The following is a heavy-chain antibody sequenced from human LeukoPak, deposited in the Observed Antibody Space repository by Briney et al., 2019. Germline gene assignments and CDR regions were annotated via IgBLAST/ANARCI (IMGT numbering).Heavy chain of an antibody. CDR2: IHYTGST. J-gene: IGHJ4*02. CDR3: ATSSARSPYDY. CDR1: GGSISSYY. V-gene: IGHV4-59*01. Sequence: PSETLSLTCTVSGGSISSYYWSWIRQSPGKGLECIGYIHYTGSTNYNPSLKSRVTISVDTSKNQFSLKLSSVTAADTAVYYCATSSARSPYDYWGQGTLVTVSS.